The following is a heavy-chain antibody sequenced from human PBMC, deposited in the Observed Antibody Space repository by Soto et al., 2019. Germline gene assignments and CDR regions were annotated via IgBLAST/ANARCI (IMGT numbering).Heavy chain of an antibody. Sequence: GGSLRLSCAASGFTFSSYGMHWVRQAPGKGLEWVAVIWYDGSNKYYADSVKGRFTISRDNSKNTLYLQMNSLRAEDTAVYYCARESSGWYYFDYWGQGTLVTVSS. CDR2: IWYDGSNK. CDR3: ARESSGWYYFDY. CDR1: GFTFSSYG. V-gene: IGHV3-33*01. J-gene: IGHJ4*02. D-gene: IGHD6-19*01.